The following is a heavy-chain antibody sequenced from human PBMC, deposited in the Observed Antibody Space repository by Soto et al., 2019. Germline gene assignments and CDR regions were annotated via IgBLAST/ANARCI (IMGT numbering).Heavy chain of an antibody. CDR1: GFTFSNAW. Sequence: EVQLVESGGGLVKPGGSLRLSCAASGFTFSNAWMNWVRQAPGKGPEWVGRIKSKTDGGTTDYAAPVKGRFTISRDDSKNTLYLQMNSLKTEDTAVYYCTTDPWNDVYYYGMDVWGQGTTVTVSS. D-gene: IGHD1-1*01. J-gene: IGHJ6*02. CDR2: IKSKTDGGTT. CDR3: TTDPWNDVYYYGMDV. V-gene: IGHV3-15*07.